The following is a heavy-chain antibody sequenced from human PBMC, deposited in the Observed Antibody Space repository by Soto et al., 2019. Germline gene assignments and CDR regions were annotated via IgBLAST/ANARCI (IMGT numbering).Heavy chain of an antibody. V-gene: IGHV4-30-4*01. Sequence: KTSETLSLTCTVSGGSISSADYYWSWIRQPPGKGLEWIGYIYYSGSTSYNPSLKSRITISIDTSKNQFSLRLNSVTAADTAVYYCARDVATIYRDPNDAFDIWGQGTMVTVSS. CDR1: GGSISSADYY. D-gene: IGHD5-12*01. J-gene: IGHJ3*02. CDR2: IYYSGST. CDR3: ARDVATIYRDPNDAFDI.